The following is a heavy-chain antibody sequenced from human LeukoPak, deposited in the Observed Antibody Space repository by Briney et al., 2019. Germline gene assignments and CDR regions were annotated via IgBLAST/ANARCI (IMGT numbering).Heavy chain of an antibody. D-gene: IGHD6-19*01. V-gene: IGHV3-21*01. J-gene: IGHJ4*02. Sequence: GGSLRLSCAASGFTFSSYSMNWVRQAPGKRLEWVSSISSSSSYIYYADSVKGRFTISRDNSKNTLYLQMNSLRAEDTAVYYCAREYSSGWYCFDYWGQGTLVTVSS. CDR3: AREYSSGWYCFDY. CDR2: ISSSSSYI. CDR1: GFTFSSYS.